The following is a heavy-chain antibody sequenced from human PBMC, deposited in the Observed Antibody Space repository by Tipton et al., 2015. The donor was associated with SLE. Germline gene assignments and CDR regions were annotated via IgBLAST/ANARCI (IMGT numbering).Heavy chain of an antibody. J-gene: IGHJ4*02. CDR3: VNGEFDY. Sequence: SLRLSCAASGFTFSSYSMNWVRQAPGKGLEWVANIKQDGSARYYVDSVQGRFIISRDNAKNSLYLQMDSLRVEDTAVYYCVNGEFDYWGQGTLVTVSS. CDR1: GFTFSSYS. V-gene: IGHV3-7*01. CDR2: IKQDGSAR.